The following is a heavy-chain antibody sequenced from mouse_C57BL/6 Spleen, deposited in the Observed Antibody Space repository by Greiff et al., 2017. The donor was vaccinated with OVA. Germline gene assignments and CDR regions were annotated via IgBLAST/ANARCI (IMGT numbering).Heavy chain of an antibody. D-gene: IGHD2-5*01. J-gene: IGHJ4*01. V-gene: IGHV3-6*01. CDR2: ISYDGSN. Sequence: ESGPGLVKPSQSLSLTCSVTGYSITSGYYWNWIRQFPGNKLEWMGYISYDGSNNFNPSLKNRISITRDTSKNQFFLKLNSVTTEDTATYYCARVPAYYSNYFYAMDYWGQGTSVTVSS. CDR1: GYSITSGYY. CDR3: ARVPAYYSNYFYAMDY.